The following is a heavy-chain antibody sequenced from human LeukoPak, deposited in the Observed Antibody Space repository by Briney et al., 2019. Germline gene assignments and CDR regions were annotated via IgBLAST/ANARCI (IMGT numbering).Heavy chain of an antibody. CDR3: ARGLIRGACDI. V-gene: IGHV4-59*01. CDR2: IYYSGGA. Sequence: PSETLSLTCTVSGGSISSYYWSWIRQPPGKGLEWIGYIYYSGGANYNPSLESRVTISLDTSKNRFSLSLSSVTAADTAVYYCARGLIRGACDIWGHGTMVTVSS. D-gene: IGHD3-16*01. J-gene: IGHJ3*02. CDR1: GGSISSYY.